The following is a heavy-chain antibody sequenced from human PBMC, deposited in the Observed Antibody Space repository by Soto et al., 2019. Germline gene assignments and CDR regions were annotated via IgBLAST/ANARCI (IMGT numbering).Heavy chain of an antibody. CDR1: GGSISSGAHS. CDR3: ATLALGGFNFDY. D-gene: IGHD3-10*01. CDR2: ISSSGST. J-gene: IGHJ4*02. Sequence: SETLSLTCTVSGGSISSGAHSWSWIRQPPGKGLEWIGSISSSGSTYYNPSLKSRVTISVDTSKNQFSLKLSSVTAADRAVYYCATLALGGFNFDYWGQGTLVTVSS. V-gene: IGHV4-30-4*01.